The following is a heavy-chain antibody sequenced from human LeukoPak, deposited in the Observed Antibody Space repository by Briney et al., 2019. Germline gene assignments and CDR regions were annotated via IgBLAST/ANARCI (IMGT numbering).Heavy chain of an antibody. CDR3: ARLEMATANDAFDI. Sequence: SETLSLTCTVSGGSISSSSYYWGWIRQPPGQGLEGIGSIDYSGSTYYNPSLKSRVTISVDTSKNQFSLKLSSVTAADTAVYYCARLEMATANDAFDIWGQGTMVTVSS. CDR1: GGSISSSSYY. J-gene: IGHJ3*02. CDR2: IDYSGST. V-gene: IGHV4-39*01. D-gene: IGHD5-18*01.